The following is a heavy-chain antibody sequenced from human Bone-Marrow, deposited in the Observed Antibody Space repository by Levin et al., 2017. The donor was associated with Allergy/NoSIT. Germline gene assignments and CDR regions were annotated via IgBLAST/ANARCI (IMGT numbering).Heavy chain of an antibody. CDR1: GFTFSQFE. D-gene: IGHD3-22*01. CDR3: ARDSYDNSAHWRYFDF. Sequence: PGGSLRLSCAASGFTFSQFEMNWVRQSPGKGLEWVSYISTGGTTIYYGDSVKGRFIISRDNNESSLYLQMNDLRAEDTATYFCARDSYDNSAHWRYFDFWGQGALVTVSS. V-gene: IGHV3-48*03. J-gene: IGHJ4*02. CDR2: ISTGGTTI.